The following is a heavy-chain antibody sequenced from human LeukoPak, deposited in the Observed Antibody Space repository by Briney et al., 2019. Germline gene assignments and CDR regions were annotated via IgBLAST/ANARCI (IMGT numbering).Heavy chain of an antibody. CDR1: GYSLTSYG. V-gene: IGHV1-18*01. CDR2: ISTQTGNT. CDR3: ARGAYGDY. D-gene: IGHD4-17*01. Sequence: ASVKVSCKASGYSLTSYGINWMRQAPGQGLEWLGWISTQTGNTDFAQKVQGRLTLTTDGSTNTAYMELPSLTSDDTAVYYCARGAYGDYWGQGTMVTVSS. J-gene: IGHJ4*02.